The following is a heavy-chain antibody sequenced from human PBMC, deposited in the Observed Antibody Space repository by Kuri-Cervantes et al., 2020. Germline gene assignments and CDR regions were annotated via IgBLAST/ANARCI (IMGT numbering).Heavy chain of an antibody. D-gene: IGHD6-19*01. CDR3: SLSSSGWSIRGGYYFDY. CDR1: GFSFSIYS. J-gene: IGHJ4*02. CDR2: ISSSSSTI. V-gene: IGHV3-48*04. Sequence: GGSLRLSCAATGFSFSIYSMNWVRQAPGKGLEWVSYISSSSSTIYYADSVKGRFTISRDNAKNALYLQMNSLRAEDTAVYYCSLSSSGWSIRGGYYFDYWGQGTLVTVSS.